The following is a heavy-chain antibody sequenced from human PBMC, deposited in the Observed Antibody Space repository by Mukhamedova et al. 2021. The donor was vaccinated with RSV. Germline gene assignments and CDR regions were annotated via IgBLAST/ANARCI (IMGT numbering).Heavy chain of an antibody. D-gene: IGHD1-26*01. CDR3: ARGNTGSYDY. CDR2: EK. Sequence: EKSYVDSVKGRFTISRDNARDSLYLQVDSLRAEDTANYYCARGNTGSYDYWGQGTVVTVSS. J-gene: IGHJ4*02. V-gene: IGHV3-7*03.